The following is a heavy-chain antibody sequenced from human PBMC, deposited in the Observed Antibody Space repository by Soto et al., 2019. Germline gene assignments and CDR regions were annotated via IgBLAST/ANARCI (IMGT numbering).Heavy chain of an antibody. J-gene: IGHJ6*02. V-gene: IGHV1-8*01. CDR3: ARATYSNHPYYFYGVDV. D-gene: IGHD4-4*01. CDR1: GYTFTSYD. CDR2: MNPNSGNT. Sequence: GASVKVSCKASGYTFTSYDINWVRQATGQGLEWMGWMNPNSGNTGYAQKFQGRVTMTRNTSISTAYMELSSLRSEDTAVYYCARATYSNHPYYFYGVDVWGQGTTVTVSS.